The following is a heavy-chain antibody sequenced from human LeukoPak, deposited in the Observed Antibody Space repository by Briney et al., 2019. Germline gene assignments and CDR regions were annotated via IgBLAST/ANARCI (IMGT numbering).Heavy chain of an antibody. V-gene: IGHV3-7*01. Sequence: TVGSLRLSCAAPVVSPSIDWMSWGCQTPGKGRGWVANIKQDVGEKYKVDSVKGRFTISRDNAKNSLYLQMNSLRAEDTAVYYCARDKHCTNGVCYSPSYAFDIWGQGTMVTVSS. CDR2: IKQDVGEK. D-gene: IGHD2-8*01. CDR3: ARDKHCTNGVCYSPSYAFDI. J-gene: IGHJ3*02. CDR1: VVSPSIDW.